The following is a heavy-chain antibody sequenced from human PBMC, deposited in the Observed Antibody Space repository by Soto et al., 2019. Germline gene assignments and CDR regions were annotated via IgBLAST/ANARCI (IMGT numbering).Heavy chain of an antibody. V-gene: IGHV3-11*01. Sequence: QVHLMESGGGLVKPGGSLRLSCAASGFAFSAYYMSWIRQAPGEGLEWLSYISESGTTIYYADSVKGRFTISRDNAKNSLYLQMNSLRVEDIAVYYCTRSDYDTSGYTDYWGQGTLVTVSS. CDR2: ISESGTTI. J-gene: IGHJ4*02. CDR3: TRSDYDTSGYTDY. CDR1: GFAFSAYY. D-gene: IGHD3-22*01.